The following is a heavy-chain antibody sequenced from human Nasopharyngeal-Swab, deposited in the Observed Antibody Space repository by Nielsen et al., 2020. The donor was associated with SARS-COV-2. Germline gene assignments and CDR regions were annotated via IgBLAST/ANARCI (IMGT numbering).Heavy chain of an antibody. D-gene: IGHD4-23*01. J-gene: IGHJ3*02. V-gene: IGHV3-30*03. CDR2: VSSDGSNA. CDR1: GFTFRNHG. CDR3: AAGRWYRGGNDAFDI. Sequence: GESLKISCAASGFTFRNHGMHWVRQAPGKGLEWVGVVSSDGSNAWYADSLKGRFALSRDNSKNTVDLQMNSLRAEDTAVYYCAAGRWYRGGNDAFDIWGQGTMVTVSS.